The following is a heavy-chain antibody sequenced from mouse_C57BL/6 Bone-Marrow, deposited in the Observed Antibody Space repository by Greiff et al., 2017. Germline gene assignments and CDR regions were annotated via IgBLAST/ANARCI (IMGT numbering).Heavy chain of an antibody. CDR2: INPSNGGT. J-gene: IGHJ3*01. D-gene: IGHD1-1*01. CDR3: AKTAPGSSLRFAY. Sequence: QVQLQQPGTELVKPGASVKLSCKASGYTFTSYWMHWVKQRPGQGLEWIGNINPSNGGTNYNEKFKSKATLTVDKSSSTAYMQLSSLTSEDSAVYFCAKTAPGSSLRFAYWGQGSLVTVS. CDR1: GYTFTSYW. V-gene: IGHV1-53*01.